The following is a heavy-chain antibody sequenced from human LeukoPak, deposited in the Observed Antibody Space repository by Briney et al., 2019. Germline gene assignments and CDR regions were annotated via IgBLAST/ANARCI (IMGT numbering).Heavy chain of an antibody. CDR1: GGSISSYY. D-gene: IGHD5-12*01. CDR3: ARGGYGQKNWYFDL. J-gene: IGHJ2*01. Sequence: SETLSLTCTVSGGSISSYYWSWIRQPPGKGLEWIGYMYYSGSTKYNPSLKSRVTISVDTSKNQLSLKLSSVTAADTAVYYCARGGYGQKNWYFDLWGRGTLVTVSS. CDR2: MYYSGST. V-gene: IGHV4-59*08.